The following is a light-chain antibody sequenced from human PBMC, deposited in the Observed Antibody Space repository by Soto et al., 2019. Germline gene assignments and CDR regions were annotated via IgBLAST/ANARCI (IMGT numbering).Light chain of an antibody. CDR3: QQYGSSPYT. CDR2: GAS. V-gene: IGKV3-20*01. Sequence: EIVLTQSPGTLSLSPGERATLSCRASQSVSRTYLAWYQQKPDQAPRLLIYGASNRATGIPDRFSGSGSGTDFTLTINKLEPGDFAVYFCQQYGSSPYTFGQGTKVDI. CDR1: QSVSRTY. J-gene: IGKJ2*01.